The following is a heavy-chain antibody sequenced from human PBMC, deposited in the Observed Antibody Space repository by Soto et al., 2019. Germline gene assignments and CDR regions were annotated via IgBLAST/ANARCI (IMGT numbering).Heavy chain of an antibody. V-gene: IGHV3-48*02. Sequence: EVQLVESGGGLVQPGGSLRLSCAASGFTFSSYSMNWVRQAPGKGLEWVSYISSSSSTIYYADSVKGRFTISRDNAKNSLYLPMNSLRDEDTAVYYCARTYVGFDYWGQGTLVTVSS. CDR1: GFTFSSYS. CDR2: ISSSSSTI. J-gene: IGHJ4*02. CDR3: ARTYVGFDY. D-gene: IGHD1-26*01.